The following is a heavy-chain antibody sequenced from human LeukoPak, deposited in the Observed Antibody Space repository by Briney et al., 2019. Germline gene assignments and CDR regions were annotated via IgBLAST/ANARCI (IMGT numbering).Heavy chain of an antibody. Sequence: SVKVSCKASGGTFSSYTINWVRQAPGQGLEWMGGIIPIFGTPKYAQKFQGRVTITADESTSTAYMELGSLRSEDTAVYYCASAAIDREYFQHWGQGTLVTVSS. V-gene: IGHV1-69*13. J-gene: IGHJ1*01. D-gene: IGHD2-2*01. CDR3: ASAAIDREYFQH. CDR2: IIPIFGTP. CDR1: GGTFSSYT.